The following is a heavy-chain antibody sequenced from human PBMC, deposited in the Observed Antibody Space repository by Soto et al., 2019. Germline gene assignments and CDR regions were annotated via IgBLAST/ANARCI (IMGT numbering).Heavy chain of an antibody. CDR1: GGTFSSYA. CDR2: IIPIFGTA. J-gene: IGHJ6*02. D-gene: IGHD2-15*01. Sequence: SVKVPCKASGGTFSSYAISWVRQAPGQGLEWMGGIIPIFGTANYAQKFQGRVTITADESTSTAYMELSSLRSEDTAVYYCARDTGSGGDPDYYYYGMDVWGQGTTVTVSS. V-gene: IGHV1-69*13. CDR3: ARDTGSGGDPDYYYYGMDV.